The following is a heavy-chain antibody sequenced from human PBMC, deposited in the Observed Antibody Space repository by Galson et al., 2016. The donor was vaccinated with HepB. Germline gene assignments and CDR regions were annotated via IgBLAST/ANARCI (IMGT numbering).Heavy chain of an antibody. J-gene: IGHJ4*02. V-gene: IGHV3-20*04. CDR3: ARESGNFGGGYIYFDS. CDR2: INWSGSST. CDR1: GFSFHDHG. D-gene: IGHD3-10*01. Sequence: SLRLSCAVSGFSFHDHGMGWVRQAPGKGLEWVSGINWSGSSTSYANSVKSRFTISRDNAKNSLYLQMNSLTVEDTALYYCARESGNFGGGYIYFDSWGQGTLVTVSS.